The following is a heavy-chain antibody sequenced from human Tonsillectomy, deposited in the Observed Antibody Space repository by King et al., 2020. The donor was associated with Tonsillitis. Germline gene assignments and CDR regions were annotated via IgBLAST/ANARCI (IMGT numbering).Heavy chain of an antibody. CDR3: AREGGSFRHFDL. J-gene: IGHJ2*01. D-gene: IGHD2/OR15-2a*01. CDR2: INPSGTGT. V-gene: IGHV1-46*01. CDR1: GYSFTNYY. Sequence: VQLVESGAEVKEPGASLTVSCKASGYSFTNYYMHWVRQAPGQRLEWMGLINPSGTGTGYAQNFQGRITMTRDMSTGTDYMELSSLRSDDTAVYYCAREGGSFRHFDLWGRGTLVTVSS.